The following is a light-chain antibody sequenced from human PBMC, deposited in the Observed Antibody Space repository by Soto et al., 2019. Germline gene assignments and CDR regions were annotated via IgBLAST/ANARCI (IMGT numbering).Light chain of an antibody. CDR1: QSVSSKS. CDR3: QQFGPSLLS. V-gene: IGKV3-20*01. Sequence: ESVLTQSPGTLSLSPGERATLSCRASQSVSSKSLAGYQKKPGQAPMLLIYGASSRATGIPDRFSGSGSGTDFTLTISRLEPEDFAVYYCQQFGPSLLSFGPGTKVDIK. J-gene: IGKJ3*01. CDR2: GAS.